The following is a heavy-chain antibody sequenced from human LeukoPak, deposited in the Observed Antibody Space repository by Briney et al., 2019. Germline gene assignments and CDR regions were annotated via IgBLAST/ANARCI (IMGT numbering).Heavy chain of an antibody. D-gene: IGHD4-17*01. CDR2: IRYDGSNK. CDR3: ARDLGSYGDYDYFDY. V-gene: IGHV3-30*02. J-gene: IGHJ4*02. CDR1: GFTFSSYG. Sequence: GGSLRLSCAASGFTFSSYGMHWVRQAPGKGLEWVAFIRYDGSNKYYADSVKGRFTISRDNAKNSLYLQMNSLRAEDTAVYYCARDLGSYGDYDYFDYWGQGTLVTVSS.